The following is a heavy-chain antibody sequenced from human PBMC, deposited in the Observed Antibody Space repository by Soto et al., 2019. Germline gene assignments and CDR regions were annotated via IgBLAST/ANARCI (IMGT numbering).Heavy chain of an antibody. D-gene: IGHD6-13*01. V-gene: IGHV4-4*07. CDR3: ERTEIAAAGGRWFDP. Sequence: ASETLSLTCTVSGDSISSYYWNWIRQPAGKGLEWIGRIYTSGSTIYNPSLRSRVTMSVDTSKNQFSLKLNSVTAADTAVYYCERTEIAAAGGRWFDPWGQGTLVTVSS. J-gene: IGHJ5*02. CDR2: IYTSGST. CDR1: GDSISSYY.